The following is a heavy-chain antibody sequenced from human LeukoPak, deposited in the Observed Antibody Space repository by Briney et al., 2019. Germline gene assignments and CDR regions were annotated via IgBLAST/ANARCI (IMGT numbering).Heavy chain of an antibody. CDR1: GGSISSYY. CDR3: ARLEQGVSHDY. Sequence: SETLSLTCTVSGGSISSYYWSWIRQPPGKGLEWMGYIYYSGSTNYNPSLKSRVTISVDTSKNQFSLKLSSVTAADTAVYYCARLEQGVSHDYWGQGTLVTVSS. J-gene: IGHJ4*02. CDR2: IYYSGST. D-gene: IGHD1/OR15-1a*01. V-gene: IGHV4-59*08.